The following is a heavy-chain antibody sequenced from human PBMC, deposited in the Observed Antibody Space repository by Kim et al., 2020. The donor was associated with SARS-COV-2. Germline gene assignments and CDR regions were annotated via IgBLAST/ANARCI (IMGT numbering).Heavy chain of an antibody. D-gene: IGHD7-27*01. J-gene: IGHJ4*02. Sequence: SETLSLTCTVSGDSISSSTYYWGWLRQPPGKGLEWIGTIYYTGSTYYNSSLKSRVTITADTSNNQFSLMLSSGTAADTALYYCARLGSNWEKPTDSWGQG. CDR3: ARLGSNWEKPTDS. V-gene: IGHV4-39*01. CDR2: IYYTGST. CDR1: GDSISSSTYY.